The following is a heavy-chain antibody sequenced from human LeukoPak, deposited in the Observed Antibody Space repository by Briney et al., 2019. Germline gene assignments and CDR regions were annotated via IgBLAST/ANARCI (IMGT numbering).Heavy chain of an antibody. J-gene: IGHJ4*02. V-gene: IGHV3-13*01. CDR1: GFTFSSYD. CDR2: IGTAGDT. CDR3: ARSPYYDFWSGYSLFDY. D-gene: IGHD3-3*01. Sequence: GGSLRLSCAASGFTFSSYDMHWVRQATGKGLEWVSAIGTAGDTYYPGSVKGRFTISRDNSKNTLYLQMNSLRAEDTAVYYCARSPYYDFWSGYSLFDYWGQGTLVTVSS.